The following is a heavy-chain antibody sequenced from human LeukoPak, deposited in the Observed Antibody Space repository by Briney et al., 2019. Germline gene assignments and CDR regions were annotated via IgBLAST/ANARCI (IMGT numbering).Heavy chain of an antibody. CDR2: ISYDGSNK. D-gene: IGHD4-17*01. CDR3: ARDRMTTVTIDAFDI. J-gene: IGHJ3*02. CDR1: GFTFSSYG. Sequence: PGGSLRLSCAASGFTFSSYGMHWVRQAPGKGLEWVAVISYDGSNKYYADSVKGRFTISRDNSKNTLYLQMNSLRAEDTAVYYCARDRMTTVTIDAFDIWGQGTMVTVSS. V-gene: IGHV3-30*03.